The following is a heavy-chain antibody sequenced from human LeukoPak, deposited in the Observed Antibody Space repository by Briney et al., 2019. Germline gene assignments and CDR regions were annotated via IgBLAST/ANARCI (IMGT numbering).Heavy chain of an antibody. D-gene: IGHD1-26*01. CDR1: GGSFSGYY. V-gene: IGHV4-34*01. Sequence: SETLSLTCAVYGGSFSGYYWSWIRQPSGKGLEWIGEINHSGSTNYNPSLKSRVTISVDTSKNQFSLKLSSVTAADTAVYYCARFSGSYAPNHFDYWGQGTLVTVSS. J-gene: IGHJ4*02. CDR3: ARFSGSYAPNHFDY. CDR2: INHSGST.